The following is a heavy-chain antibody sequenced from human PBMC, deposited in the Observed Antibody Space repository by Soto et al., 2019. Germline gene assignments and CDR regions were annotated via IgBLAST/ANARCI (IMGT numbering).Heavy chain of an antibody. J-gene: IGHJ6*02. CDR2: IYPGDSDT. D-gene: IGHD1-7*01. V-gene: IGHV5-51*01. CDR3: ARLVTGTTYYYYGMDV. Sequence: GESLKISCKGSGYSFTSYWIGWVRQMPGKGLEWMGIIYPGDSDTRYSPSFQGQVTISADKSISTAYLQWSSLKASDTAMYYCARLVTGTTYYYYGMDVWGQGTTVTVSS. CDR1: GYSFTSYW.